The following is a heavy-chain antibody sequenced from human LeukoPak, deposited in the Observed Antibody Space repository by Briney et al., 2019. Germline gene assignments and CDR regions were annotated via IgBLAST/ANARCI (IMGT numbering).Heavy chain of an antibody. CDR1: GGSISRYY. V-gene: IGHV4-59*08. Sequence: SETLSLTRTVSGGSISRYYWSWIRQPPGGGQGWIGYIYDSGSTNYNPSLKSRVTISVDTSKNQYSLKLSSVTAADTAVYYCGVVAAHYYYYGMDVWGQGTTVTVSS. CDR2: IYDSGST. D-gene: IGHD2-15*01. J-gene: IGHJ6*02. CDR3: GVVAAHYYYYGMDV.